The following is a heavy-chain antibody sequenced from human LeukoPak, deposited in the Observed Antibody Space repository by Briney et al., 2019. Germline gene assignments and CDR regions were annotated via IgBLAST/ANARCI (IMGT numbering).Heavy chain of an antibody. J-gene: IGHJ1*01. CDR1: GGSLSAYY. CDR2: INHGGST. CDR3: ARYLDYGGNSRVLQH. Sequence: PSETLSLTCAVYGGSLSAYYWTWIRQPPGKGLEWIGEINHGGSTNYNPSLKSRVTISIDTFKNQFSLKLSPVTAADTAVYYCARYLDYGGNSRVLQHWGQGTLVTVSS. D-gene: IGHD4-23*01. V-gene: IGHV4-34*01.